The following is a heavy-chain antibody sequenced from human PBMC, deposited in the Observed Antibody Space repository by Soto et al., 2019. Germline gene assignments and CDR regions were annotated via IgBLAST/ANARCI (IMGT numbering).Heavy chain of an antibody. Sequence: QVQLQESGPGLVEPSQTLSLTCTVSGGSVSSGGYFWSWIRQSPGKGLEWIGHIYNTVRTYGNPSLKRRLIISVDTSKNQFSLKLNSVTATDTAVYFWARGSDVDKVDSWGQGTLVTVSS. CDR1: GGSVSSGGYF. CDR3: ARGSDVDKVDS. J-gene: IGHJ4*02. D-gene: IGHD5-12*01. CDR2: IYNTVRT. V-gene: IGHV4-30-4*08.